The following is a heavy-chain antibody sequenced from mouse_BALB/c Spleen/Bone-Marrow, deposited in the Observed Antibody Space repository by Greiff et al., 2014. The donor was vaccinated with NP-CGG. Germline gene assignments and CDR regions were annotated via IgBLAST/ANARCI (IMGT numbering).Heavy chain of an antibody. J-gene: IGHJ2*01. CDR3: AYGSSYDYFDY. D-gene: IGHD1-1*01. V-gene: IGHV14-3*02. CDR1: GFNIKDTY. CDR2: IDPASGNT. Sequence: EVQRVESGAELVKPGASVKLSRTASGFNIKDTYMHWVKQRPEQGLEWIGRIDPASGNTKYDPKFQGKATITADTSSNTAYLQLSSLTSEDTAVYYCAYGSSYDYFDYWGQGTTLTVSS.